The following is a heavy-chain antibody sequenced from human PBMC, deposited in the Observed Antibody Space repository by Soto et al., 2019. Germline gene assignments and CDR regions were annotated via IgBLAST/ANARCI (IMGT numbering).Heavy chain of an antibody. D-gene: IGHD4-17*01. CDR2: IYYSGST. Sequence: LSLTCTYSGSSINSYYWSWIRQPPGKGLEWIGYIYYSGSTNYNPSLKSRVTISVDTSKNQFSLKLSSVTAADTAVYYCARRYGPGFDYWGQGTLVTVSS. CDR3: ARRYGPGFDY. J-gene: IGHJ4*02. CDR1: GSSINSYY. V-gene: IGHV4-59*08.